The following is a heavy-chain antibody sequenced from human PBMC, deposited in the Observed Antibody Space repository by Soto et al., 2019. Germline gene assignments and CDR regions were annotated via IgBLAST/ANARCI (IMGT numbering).Heavy chain of an antibody. CDR3: ARDIASPGGAYFES. CDR1: GFTFRHYN. Sequence: EVQLVESGGGLVKAGGSLRLFCTASGFTFRHYNMNGVRQAPGKGLEWVSSISTGGASMFYADSVKGRFTISRDNAQNSLLLQIDSPRAEDTAVYYCARDIASPGGAYFESWGQGTLVTVSS. D-gene: IGHD2-21*01. CDR2: ISTGGASM. J-gene: IGHJ4*02. V-gene: IGHV3-21*06.